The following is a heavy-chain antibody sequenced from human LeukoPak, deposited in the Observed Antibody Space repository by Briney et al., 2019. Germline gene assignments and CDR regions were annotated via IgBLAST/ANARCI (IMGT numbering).Heavy chain of an antibody. CDR3: ATYGSWYGDY. CDR1: GYTLTELS. D-gene: IGHD2-15*01. V-gene: IGHV1-24*01. CDR2: FDPEDGET. Sequence: VASGKVSCKVSGYTLTELSMHWVRQAPGKGLEWMGGFDPEDGETIYAQKFQGRVTMTEDTSTDTAYMELSSLRSEDTAVYYCATYGSWYGDYWGQGTLVTVSS. J-gene: IGHJ4*02.